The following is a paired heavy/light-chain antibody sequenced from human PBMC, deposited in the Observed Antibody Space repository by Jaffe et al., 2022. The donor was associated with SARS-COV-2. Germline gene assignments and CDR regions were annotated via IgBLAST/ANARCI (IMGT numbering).Light chain of an antibody. Sequence: QSALTQPASVSGSPGQSITISCTGTSSDIGGYNFVSWYQQHPGKAPKLIIYDVTNRPSGVSNRFSGSKSGNTASLTISGLQAEDEADYYCTSYTSSKHVIFGGGSKLTVL. CDR2: DVT. CDR1: SSDIGGYNF. J-gene: IGLJ2*01. V-gene: IGLV2-14*01. CDR3: TSYTSSKHVI.
Heavy chain of an antibody. V-gene: IGHV5-51*01. CDR2: IYPADSDA. D-gene: IGHD6-13*01. CDR3: ARRFGSSYYYMDV. Sequence: EVQLVQSGAEVKKPGESLRISCQASGYSFSSHWIAWVRQMPGKGLEWMGIIYPADSDARYSPSFQGQVTISAAKSISTAYLHWSSLKASDTAIYYCARRFGSSYYYMDVWGKGTTVTVSS. J-gene: IGHJ6*03. CDR1: GYSFSSHW.